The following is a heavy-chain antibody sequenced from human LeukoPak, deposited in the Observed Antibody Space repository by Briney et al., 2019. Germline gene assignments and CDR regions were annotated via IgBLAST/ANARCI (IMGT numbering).Heavy chain of an antibody. V-gene: IGHV3-48*03. CDR1: GFTFISYE. CDR3: AELGITMIGGV. J-gene: IGHJ6*04. D-gene: IGHD3-10*02. CDR2: ISSSGSTI. Sequence: PGGSLRLSCAASGFTFISYEMSSVRQAPGKGLEWVSYISSSGSTIYYADSVKGRFTISRDNAKNSLYLQMNSLRAEDTAVYYCAELGITMIGGVWGKGTTVTISS.